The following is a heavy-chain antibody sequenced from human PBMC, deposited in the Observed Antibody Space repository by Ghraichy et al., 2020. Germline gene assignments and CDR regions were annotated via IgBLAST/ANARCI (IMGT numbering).Heavy chain of an antibody. J-gene: IGHJ4*02. Sequence: GGSLRLSCAASGFTFSDYYMSWIRQAPGKGLEWVSHISDSGRATYNTDSVKGRFTISRDNTKNSLHLQMNSLRPEDTAVYYCASSWGMTTVNYWGQGTLVTVSS. CDR3: ASSWGMTTVNY. V-gene: IGHV3-11*01. CDR1: GFTFSDYY. D-gene: IGHD4-17*01. CDR2: ISDSGRAT.